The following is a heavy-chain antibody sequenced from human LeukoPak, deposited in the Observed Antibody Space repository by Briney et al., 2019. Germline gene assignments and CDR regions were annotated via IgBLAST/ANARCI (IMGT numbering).Heavy chain of an antibody. V-gene: IGHV3-21*01. CDR3: XXXXXXAXXGXFDY. Sequence: FTFXXYSMNWVRQAPGKGLEWVSSISSSSSYVYXADSVKGRFTISRDNAKNSLYLQMNSLRAEDTAVYYCXXXXXXAXXGXFDYWGXGXLVTVSS. CDR2: ISSSSSYV. J-gene: IGHJ4*02. CDR1: FTFXXYS.